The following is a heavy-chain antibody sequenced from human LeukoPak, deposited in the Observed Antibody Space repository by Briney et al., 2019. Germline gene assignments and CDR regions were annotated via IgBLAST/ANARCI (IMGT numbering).Heavy chain of an antibody. CDR1: GYTFTSFW. Sequence: GESLKISCRASGYTFTSFWIAWVRQMPGKGLEWMGIIYPGDSDTRYSPSFQGQVTISVDRSITTAYLQWDSLQASDTAIYYCSKTTVISFDLEYWGQGTLVTVSS. CDR2: IYPGDSDT. CDR3: SKTTVISFDLEY. D-gene: IGHD3-9*01. J-gene: IGHJ4*02. V-gene: IGHV5-51*01.